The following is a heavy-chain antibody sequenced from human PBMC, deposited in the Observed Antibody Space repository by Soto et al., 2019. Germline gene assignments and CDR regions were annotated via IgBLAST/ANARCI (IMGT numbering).Heavy chain of an antibody. V-gene: IGHV4-59*01. J-gene: IGHJ5*02. CDR2: INYSGST. Sequence: QVQLQESGPGLVKASVTLSLTCTVSGGSISSYYWSWIRQPPGKTLEWIGYINYSGSTNYNPSLKSRVTISVDTSKNQFSLKLSSVTAADTAMYYCARGGTYSRLIIGDWFDPWGQGTLVTVSS. D-gene: IGHD3-16*01. CDR1: GGSISSYY. CDR3: ARGGTYSRLIIGDWFDP.